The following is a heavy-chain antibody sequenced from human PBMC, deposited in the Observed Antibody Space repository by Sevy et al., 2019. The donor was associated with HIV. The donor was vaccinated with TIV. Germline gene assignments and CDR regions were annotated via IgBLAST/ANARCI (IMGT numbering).Heavy chain of an antibody. D-gene: IGHD3-3*01. CDR1: GFTLSTTS. J-gene: IGHJ4*01. V-gene: IGHV3-7*01. Sequence: GGSLRLSCAASGFTLSTTSMTWVRQAPGKGLEWVANINEDGGAKYYVDSVKGRFTISRDNTKNSLYLQMRSLRVEDTAVYYCTTSFGVIAGDDFDYWGQGSLVTVSS. CDR3: TTSFGVIAGDDFDY. CDR2: INEDGGAK.